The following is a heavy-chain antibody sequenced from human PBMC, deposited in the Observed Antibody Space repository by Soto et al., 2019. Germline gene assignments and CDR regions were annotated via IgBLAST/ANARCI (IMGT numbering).Heavy chain of an antibody. J-gene: IGHJ4*02. CDR2: IHYSGST. Sequence: SETLSLTCTVSGGSISSNNYYWGWIRQPPGKGLEWIATIHYSGSTYYSPSLKSRVTISVDTSKNQFSLKLSSVTAADTAVYYCASRTSVAGPDDNWGQGTLVTVSS. CDR1: GGSISSNNYY. CDR3: ASRTSVAGPDDN. V-gene: IGHV4-39*01. D-gene: IGHD6-19*01.